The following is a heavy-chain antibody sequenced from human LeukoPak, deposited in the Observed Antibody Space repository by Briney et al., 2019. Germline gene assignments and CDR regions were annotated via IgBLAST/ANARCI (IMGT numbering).Heavy chain of an antibody. CDR1: DGAIAGYS. D-gene: IGHD3-10*01. Sequence: SETLSLTCTVSDGAIAGYSWSWIRQAPGKGLEWIGYIYYSGDTNYNPSLQSRVTVSVDTSENQFSLKLTSVSAADTAVYYCVRGPYGSGISNWFDPWGQGTQVIVSS. J-gene: IGHJ5*02. V-gene: IGHV4-59*01. CDR2: IYYSGDT. CDR3: VRGPYGSGISNWFDP.